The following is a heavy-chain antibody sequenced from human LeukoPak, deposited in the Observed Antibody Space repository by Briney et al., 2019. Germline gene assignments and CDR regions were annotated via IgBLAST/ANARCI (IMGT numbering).Heavy chain of an antibody. Sequence: PSETLSLTCTVSGGSISSSSYYWGWIRQPPGKGLEWIGSIYYSGSTYYNPSLKSRVTISVDTSKNQFSLKLSSVTAEDTAVYYCARDPVVSGSYTGPYDYWGQGTLVTVSS. J-gene: IGHJ4*02. CDR2: IYYSGST. D-gene: IGHD1-26*01. CDR1: GGSISSSSYY. V-gene: IGHV4-39*02. CDR3: ARDPVVSGSYTGPYDY.